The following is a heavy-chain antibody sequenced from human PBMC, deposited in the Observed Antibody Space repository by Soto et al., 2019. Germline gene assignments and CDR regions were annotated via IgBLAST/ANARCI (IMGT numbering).Heavy chain of an antibody. D-gene: IGHD3-16*01. Sequence: QVLLQESGPGLVKPSETLSLICLVSGGSITTGGYSWSWIRQHPGKGLDWIGNIYYSGSTSYNPSLKSRLTISVDTSKNQFSLKLTSVTAADTAVYYCARDAGEQRGLDFWGQGTLVPVSS. CDR1: GGSITTGGYS. CDR3: ARDAGEQRGLDF. V-gene: IGHV4-31*03. J-gene: IGHJ4*02. CDR2: IYYSGST.